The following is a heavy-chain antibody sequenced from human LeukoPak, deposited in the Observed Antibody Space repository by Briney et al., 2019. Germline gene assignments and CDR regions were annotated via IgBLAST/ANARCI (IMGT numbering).Heavy chain of an antibody. V-gene: IGHV4-39*07. CDR1: GGSISSSSYY. J-gene: IGHJ4*02. Sequence: SGTLSLTCAVSGGSISSSSYYWGWIRQPPGKGLEWIGSIYYSGSTYYNPSLKSRVTISVDTSKNQFSLKLSSVTAADTAVYYCARGSVVITTELSWGQGTLVTVSS. CDR2: IYYSGST. D-gene: IGHD3-22*01. CDR3: ARGSVVITTELS.